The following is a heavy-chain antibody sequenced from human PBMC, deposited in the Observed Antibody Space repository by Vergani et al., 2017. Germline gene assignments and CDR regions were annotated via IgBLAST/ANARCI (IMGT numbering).Heavy chain of an antibody. V-gene: IGHV4-34*01. CDR3: ARGLPSTAAAYYYGMDV. Sequence: QVQLQQWGAGLLKPSETLSLTCAVYGGSFSGYYWSWIRQPPGKGLEWIGENNHSGSTNYNPSLKSRVTISVDTSKNQFSLKLSSVTAADTAVYYCARGLPSTAAAYYYGMDVWGQGTTVTVSS. D-gene: IGHD6-13*01. CDR1: GGSFSGYY. CDR2: NNHSGST. J-gene: IGHJ6*02.